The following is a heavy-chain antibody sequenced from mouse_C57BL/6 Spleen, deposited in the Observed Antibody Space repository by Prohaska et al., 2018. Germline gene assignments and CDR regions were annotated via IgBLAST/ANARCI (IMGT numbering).Heavy chain of an antibody. CDR2: IYPGDGDT. CDR1: GYAFSSYW. CDR3: ARSRYGSTYFDY. Sequence: QVQLQQSGAELVKPGASVKISCKASGYAFSSYWMNWVKQRPGKGLEWIGQIYPGDGDTNYNGKFKGKATLTADKSSSTAYMQLSSLTSEDSAVYFCARSRYGSTYFDYWGQGTTLTVSS. J-gene: IGHJ2*01. V-gene: IGHV1-80*01. D-gene: IGHD1-1*01.